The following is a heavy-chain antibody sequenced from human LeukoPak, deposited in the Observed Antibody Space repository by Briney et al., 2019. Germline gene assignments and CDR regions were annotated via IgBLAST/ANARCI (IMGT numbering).Heavy chain of an antibody. J-gene: IGHJ4*02. Sequence: SETLSLTCTVSGGSISSSSYYWGWIRQPPGKGLEWIGEINHSGSTNYNPSLKSRVTISVDTSKNQFSLKLSSVTAADTAVYYCARSTKDYCSGGSCYSGNDYWGQGTLVTVSS. CDR1: GGSISSSSYY. D-gene: IGHD2-15*01. CDR2: INHSGST. V-gene: IGHV4-39*07. CDR3: ARSTKDYCSGGSCYSGNDY.